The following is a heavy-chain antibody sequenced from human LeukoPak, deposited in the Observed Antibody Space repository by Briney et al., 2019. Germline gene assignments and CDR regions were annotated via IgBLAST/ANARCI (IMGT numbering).Heavy chain of an antibody. CDR1: GDSITSGGYY. V-gene: IGHV4-31*03. J-gene: IGHJ4*02. Sequence: SETLSLTCTVSGDSITSGGYYWTWIRQRPGKGLEWIGYIYKTGSTYYNPSLKSRVTMSVDTSRNQFSLKLNSVTAAGTAVYYCARDVLRWGQGTLVTVSS. CDR3: ARDVLR. CDR2: IYKTGST.